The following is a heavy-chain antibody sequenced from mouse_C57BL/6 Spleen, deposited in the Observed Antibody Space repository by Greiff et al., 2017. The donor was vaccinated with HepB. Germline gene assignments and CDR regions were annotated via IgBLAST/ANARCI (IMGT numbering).Heavy chain of an antibody. J-gene: IGHJ2*01. CDR3: ARGRSFDY. CDR1: GYSITSGYY. Sequence: EVKLQESGPGLVKPSQSLSLTCSVTGYSITSGYYWNWIRPFPGNNLAWLGYISYAGSNNSNPSLQNRISITRDTSKNPFFLKLNSVTTEDTATYYCARGRSFDYWGQGTTLTVSS. V-gene: IGHV3-6*01. CDR2: ISYAGSN.